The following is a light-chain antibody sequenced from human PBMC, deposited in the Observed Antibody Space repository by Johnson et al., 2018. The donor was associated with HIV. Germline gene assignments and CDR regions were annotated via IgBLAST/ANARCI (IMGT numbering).Light chain of an antibody. J-gene: IGLJ1*01. CDR2: ENN. CDR1: SSNIGNNY. CDR3: GTWDSSLSGGV. V-gene: IGLV1-51*02. Sequence: QSVLTQPPSVSAAPGQKVTISCSGSSSNIGNNYVSWYQQLPGTAPKLLIYENNKRPSGIPDRFSGSKSCPSATLGITGLQTGDEADYYCGTWDSSLSGGVFGTGTKVTVL.